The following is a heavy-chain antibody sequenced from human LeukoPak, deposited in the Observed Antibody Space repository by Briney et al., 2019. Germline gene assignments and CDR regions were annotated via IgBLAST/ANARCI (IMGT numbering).Heavy chain of an antibody. CDR3: ARGRDYVSASYLNWFDP. D-gene: IGHD3-10*01. CDR2: VSTSSSYI. Sequence: GGSLRLSCAASGFTLSSFSMNWVRQAPGKGLEWVSSVSTSSSYIYYADSVKGRFTISRDNAKNSLYLQMNSLRAEDTAVYYCARGRDYVSASYLNWFDPWGHGTLVTVSS. J-gene: IGHJ5*02. V-gene: IGHV3-21*01. CDR1: GFTLSSFS.